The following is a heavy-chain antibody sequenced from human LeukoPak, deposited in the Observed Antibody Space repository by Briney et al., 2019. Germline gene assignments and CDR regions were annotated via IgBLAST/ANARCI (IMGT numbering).Heavy chain of an antibody. CDR3: ARGHTAVTRHFDF. J-gene: IGHJ4*02. CDR1: GFTFTTYS. Sequence: GGSLRLSCEASGFTFTTYSMTWVRQAPGKGLEWVSIISSGSSAIFSADALKGRFTISRDDARNLLYLDMNSLRAEDTAVYYCARGHTAVTRHFDFWGQGTLVTVSS. CDR2: ISSGSSAI. D-gene: IGHD4-17*01. V-gene: IGHV3-21*01.